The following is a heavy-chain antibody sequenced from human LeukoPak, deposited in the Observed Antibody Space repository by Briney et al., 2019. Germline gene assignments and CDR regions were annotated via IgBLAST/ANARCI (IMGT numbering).Heavy chain of an antibody. CDR3: ARGKGLDYYDSSGDDAFDI. V-gene: IGHV4-30-4*01. Sequence: SETLSLTCTVSGGSISSGDYYWSWIRQPPGKGLEWIGYIYYSGSTYYNPSLKSRVTISVDTSKNQFSLKLSSVTAADTAVYYCARGKGLDYYDSSGDDAFDIWGQGTMVTVSS. J-gene: IGHJ3*02. D-gene: IGHD3-22*01. CDR1: GGSISSGDYY. CDR2: IYYSGST.